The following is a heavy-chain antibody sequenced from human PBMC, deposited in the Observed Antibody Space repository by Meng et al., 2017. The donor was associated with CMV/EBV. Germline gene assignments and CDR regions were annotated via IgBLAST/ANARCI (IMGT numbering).Heavy chain of an antibody. V-gene: IGHV4-39*07. CDR1: GGSNSSSSYY. CDR3: ARGGIAAAGLH. J-gene: IGHJ4*02. Sequence: QLQLNESGPGAVKPWEPLSLTCTVSGGSNSSSSYYWGWIRPHPGKGLEWIGSIYYSGSTYYNPSLKSRVTISVDTSKNQFSLKLSSVTAADTAVYYCARGGIAAAGLHWGQGTLVTVSS. D-gene: IGHD6-13*01. CDR2: IYYSGST.